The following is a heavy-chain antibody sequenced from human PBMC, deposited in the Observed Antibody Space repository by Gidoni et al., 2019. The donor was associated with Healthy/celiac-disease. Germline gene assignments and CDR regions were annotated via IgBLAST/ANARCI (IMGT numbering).Heavy chain of an antibody. CDR1: GFTFSSNS. D-gene: IGHD3-22*01. J-gene: IGHJ4*02. CDR2: ISSSSSYI. CDR3: ASGYYYDSSGYFYFDY. V-gene: IGHV3-21*01. Sequence: EVQLVESGGGLVKPGGSLRLSCAASGFTFSSNSMNWFRQAPGKGLEWVSSISSSSSYIYYADSVKGRFTISRDNAKNSLYLQMNSLRAEDTAVYYCASGYYYDSSGYFYFDYWGQGTLVTVSS.